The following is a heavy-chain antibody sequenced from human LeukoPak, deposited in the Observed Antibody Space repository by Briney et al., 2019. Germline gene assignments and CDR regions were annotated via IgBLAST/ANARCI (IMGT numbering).Heavy chain of an antibody. CDR1: GFIFSNYG. CDR2: IRYDGSNE. D-gene: IGHD1-1*01. CDR3: ASSEGPQRRPGN. V-gene: IGHV3-30*02. J-gene: IGHJ4*02. Sequence: GGSLRLSCAASGFIFSNYGMHWVRQAPGKGLEWVAFIRYDGSNEYYADSVSGRFTISRDSSKNTLYLQMNSLRAEDTAVYYCASSEGPQRRPGNWGQATLVTVSS.